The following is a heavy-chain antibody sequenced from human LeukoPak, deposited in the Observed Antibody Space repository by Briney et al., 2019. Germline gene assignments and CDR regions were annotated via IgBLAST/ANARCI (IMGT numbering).Heavy chain of an antibody. J-gene: IGHJ4*02. D-gene: IGHD3-3*01. V-gene: IGHV4-34*01. CDR2: INHSGST. CDR1: GGSFSGYY. CDR3: ARGKGITIFGVPRYFDY. Sequence: SGTLSLTCAAYGGSFSGYYWSWIRQPPGKGLEWIGEINHSGSTNYNPPLKSRVTISVDTSKNQFSLKLSSETAADTAVYYCARGKGITIFGVPRYFDYWGQGTLVTVSS.